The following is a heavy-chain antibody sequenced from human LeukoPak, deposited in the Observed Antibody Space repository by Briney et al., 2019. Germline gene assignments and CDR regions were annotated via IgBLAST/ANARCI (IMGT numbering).Heavy chain of an antibody. D-gene: IGHD3-10*01. Sequence: XVKVSCKASGGTFSNYVISWVRQAPGQGLEWMGGIIPMFGTANYAQKFQGRVTITTDESTSTGYMEMSSLRSEDTAVYYCARGYYYGSETYWHTNWFDPWGQGTPVTVSS. J-gene: IGHJ5*02. CDR3: ARGYYYGSETYWHTNWFDP. V-gene: IGHV1-69*05. CDR1: GGTFSNYV. CDR2: IIPMFGTA.